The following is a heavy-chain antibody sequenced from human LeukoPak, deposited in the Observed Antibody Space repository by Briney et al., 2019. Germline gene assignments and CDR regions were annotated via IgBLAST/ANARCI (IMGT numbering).Heavy chain of an antibody. J-gene: IGHJ5*02. CDR2: IYYSGST. D-gene: IGHD2-21*01. CDR3: ARYSANWFDP. CDR1: GASIGSHY. V-gene: IGHV4-59*11. Sequence: SETLSLTCTVSGASIGSHYWSWIRQPPGKGLEWIAYIYYSGSTNYNPSLKSRVTISVDTSKNQFSLKLTSVTAADTAVYHCARYSANWFDPWGQRTLVTVSS.